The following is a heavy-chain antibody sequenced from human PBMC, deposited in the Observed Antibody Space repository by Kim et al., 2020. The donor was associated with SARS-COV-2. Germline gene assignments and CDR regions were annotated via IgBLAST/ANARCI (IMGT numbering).Heavy chain of an antibody. D-gene: IGHD3-10*01. CDR2: ISAYNGNT. J-gene: IGHJ6*02. CDR1: GYTFTSYG. V-gene: IGHV1-18*01. Sequence: ASVKVSCKASGYTFTSYGISWVRQAPGQGLEWMGWISAYNGNTNYAQKLQGRVTMTTDTSTSTAYMELRSLRSDDTAVYYCARMDRGVIIDYYGMDVWGQGTTVTVSS. CDR3: ARMDRGVIIDYYGMDV.